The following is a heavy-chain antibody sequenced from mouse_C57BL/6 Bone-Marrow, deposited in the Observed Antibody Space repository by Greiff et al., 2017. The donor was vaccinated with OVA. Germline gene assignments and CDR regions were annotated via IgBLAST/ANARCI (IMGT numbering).Heavy chain of an antibody. Sequence: SASAVDFSRYWMSWVRRAPGKGLEWIGEINPDSSTINYAPSLKDKFIISRDNAKNTLHLQRSKVRSEDTALYCCASRNDRGPWYIDVWGTGTTVTVSS. D-gene: IGHD2-12*01. J-gene: IGHJ1*03. CDR1: AVDFSRYW. CDR3: ASRNDRGPWYIDV. V-gene: IGHV4-1*01. CDR2: INPDSSTI.